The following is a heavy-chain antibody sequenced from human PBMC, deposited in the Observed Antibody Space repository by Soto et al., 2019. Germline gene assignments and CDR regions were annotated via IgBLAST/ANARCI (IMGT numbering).Heavy chain of an antibody. CDR2: MNPNSGNT. V-gene: IGHV1-8*01. Sequence: ASVEVSFKASGYTFASYDINWVRQANGQGLEWMGWMNPNSGNTGYAQKFQGRVTMTRNTSISTAYMELSSLRSEDTAVYYCAREVGARSYYYYYDMDVWGKGTTVTVSS. CDR3: AREVGARSYYYYYDMDV. J-gene: IGHJ6*03. D-gene: IGHD1-26*01. CDR1: GYTFASYD.